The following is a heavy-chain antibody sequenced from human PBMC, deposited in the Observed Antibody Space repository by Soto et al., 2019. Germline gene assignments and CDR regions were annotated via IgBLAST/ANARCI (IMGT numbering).Heavy chain of an antibody. J-gene: IGHJ4*02. V-gene: IGHV4-4*07. CDR3: AAELGRGNTAY. D-gene: IGHD1-7*01. Sequence: PSETLSLTCTVSGGSISSYRWSWIRQPAGKGLEWIGRLNTYGNTHYNPSLKSRVTVSVDTSRNQFFLTLRSVTAADSAIYYCAAELGRGNTAYWGQGTLVTVSS. CDR2: LNTYGNT. CDR1: GGSISSYR.